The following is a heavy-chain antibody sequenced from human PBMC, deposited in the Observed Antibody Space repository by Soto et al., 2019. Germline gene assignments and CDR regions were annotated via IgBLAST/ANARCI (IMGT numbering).Heavy chain of an antibody. CDR2: IYGSGNT. J-gene: IGHJ5*02. Sequence: SETLSLTCTVSGTSLNSGTNYWNWVRQPPGKALEWIGYIYGSGNTKYNPSLRSRVTIPQDTSKKQVPQMMNSVTAADTAMYYSAGDWGPYWFDPWGQGILVTVSS. D-gene: IGHD7-27*01. CDR1: GTSLNSGTNY. V-gene: IGHV4-61*01. CDR3: AGDWGPYWFDP.